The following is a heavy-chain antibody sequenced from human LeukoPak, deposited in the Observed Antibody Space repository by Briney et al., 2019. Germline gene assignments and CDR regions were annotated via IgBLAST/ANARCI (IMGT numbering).Heavy chain of an antibody. J-gene: IGHJ6*02. V-gene: IGHV4-4*02. CDR3: ARQQWEQQGRDYYFNGLDV. CDR2: IYLYGTT. D-gene: IGHD1-26*01. Sequence: SETLSLTCSVSAGSISSSKWWSWVRQSPVTGLEWIGEIYLYGTTNYNPSLKNRVTMSVDRSKNQFSLKLSSVTVADTAVYYCARQQWEQQGRDYYFNGLDVWGPGTTVIVS. CDR1: AGSISSSKW.